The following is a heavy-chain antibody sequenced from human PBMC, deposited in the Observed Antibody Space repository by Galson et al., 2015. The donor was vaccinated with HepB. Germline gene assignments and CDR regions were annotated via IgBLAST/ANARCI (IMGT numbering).Heavy chain of an antibody. J-gene: IGHJ6*02. CDR1: GFTFSSYA. CDR3: ARDLGGVDGDGLDV. CDR2: IPYDGSYK. Sequence: SLRLSCAASGFTFSSYAMHWVRQAPGKGLQWVAIIPYDGSYKYYADSVKGRFTISRDNSKNTLYLQMNSLRDDDTAVYYCARDLGGVDGDGLDVWGQGSAVTVSS. V-gene: IGHV3-30-3*01. D-gene: IGHD5-24*01.